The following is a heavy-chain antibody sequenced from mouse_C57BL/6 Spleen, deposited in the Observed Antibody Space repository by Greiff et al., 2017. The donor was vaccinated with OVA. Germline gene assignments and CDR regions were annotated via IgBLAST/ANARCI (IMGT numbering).Heavy chain of an antibody. CDR3: ARGERLRRLDY. V-gene: IGHV1-69*01. Sequence: QVQLQQPGAELVMPGASVKLSCKASGYTFTSYWMHWVKQRPGPGLEWIGEIDPSDSYTNYNQKFKGKSTLTVDKSSSTAYMQLSSLTSEDSAVYDCARGERLRRLDYWGQGTTGTGSS. J-gene: IGHJ2*01. CDR2: IDPSDSYT. CDR1: GYTFTSYW. D-gene: IGHD2-2*01.